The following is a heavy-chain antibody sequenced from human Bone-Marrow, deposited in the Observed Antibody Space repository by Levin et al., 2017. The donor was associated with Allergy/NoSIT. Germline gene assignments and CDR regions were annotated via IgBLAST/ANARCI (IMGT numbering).Heavy chain of an antibody. CDR1: GYTFTGYY. CDR2: INPNSGGT. CDR3: ARDLRDSMGTLHNDY. D-gene: IGHD4-11*01. Sequence: GESLKISCKASGYTFTGYYMHWVRQAPGQGLEWMGWINPNSGGTNYAQKFQGRVTMTRDTSISTAYMELSRLRSDDTAVYYCARDLRDSMGTLHNDYWGQGTLVTVSS. J-gene: IGHJ4*02. V-gene: IGHV1-2*02.